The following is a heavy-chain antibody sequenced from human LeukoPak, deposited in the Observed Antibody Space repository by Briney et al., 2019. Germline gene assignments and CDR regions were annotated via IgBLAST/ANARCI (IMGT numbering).Heavy chain of an antibody. J-gene: IGHJ4*02. CDR2: IIPIFGTA. CDR1: GYTFTSYG. V-gene: IGHV1-69*13. D-gene: IGHD4-17*01. Sequence: ASVKVSCKASGYTFTSYGISWVRQAPGQGLEWMGGIIPIFGTANYAQKFQGRVTITADESTSTAYMELSSLRSEDTAVYYCAFGRRMTTVTYFDYWGQGTLVTVSS. CDR3: AFGRRMTTVTYFDY.